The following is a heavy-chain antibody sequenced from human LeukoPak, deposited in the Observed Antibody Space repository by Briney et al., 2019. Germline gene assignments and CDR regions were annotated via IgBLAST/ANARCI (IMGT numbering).Heavy chain of an antibody. CDR1: GYTFTGHH. CDR2: INPNSGDT. D-gene: IGHD2-2*01. J-gene: IGHJ4*02. Sequence: VASVKVSCKASGYTFTGHHMHWVRQAPGQGLEWMGRINPNSGDTNYAQNFQGRVTMTRDTSINTAYMELSRLRSDDTAVYYCARDYCSSTSCLFDYWGQGTLVTVSS. V-gene: IGHV1-2*06. CDR3: ARDYCSSTSCLFDY.